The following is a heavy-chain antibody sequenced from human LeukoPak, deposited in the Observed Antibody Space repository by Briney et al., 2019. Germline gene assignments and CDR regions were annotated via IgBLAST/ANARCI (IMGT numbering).Heavy chain of an antibody. V-gene: IGHV4-61*02. D-gene: IGHD2-15*01. CDR1: GGSISSGSYY. J-gene: IGHJ4*02. CDR2: IYTSGST. Sequence: SETLSLTCTVSGGSISSGSYYWSWIRQPAGKGLEWIGRIYTSGSTNYNPSLKSRVTMSVDTSKNQFSLKLSSVTAADTAVYYCARDSRGGRGTDYWGQGTLVTVSS. CDR3: ARDSRGGRGTDY.